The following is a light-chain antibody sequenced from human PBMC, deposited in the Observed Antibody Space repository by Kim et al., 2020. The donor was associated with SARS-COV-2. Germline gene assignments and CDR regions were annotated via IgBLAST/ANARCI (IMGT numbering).Light chain of an antibody. CDR2: GAS. CDR3: QQYTNWPLLS. CDR1: QSVGSN. Sequence: SPGESATRSCRARQSVGSNLAWYQQKPGQTPKLLICGASTRASDIPARFSGTGSGTEFALTINSLQSEDSAMYYCQQYTNWPLLSFGGGTKVDIK. V-gene: IGKV3-15*01. J-gene: IGKJ4*01.